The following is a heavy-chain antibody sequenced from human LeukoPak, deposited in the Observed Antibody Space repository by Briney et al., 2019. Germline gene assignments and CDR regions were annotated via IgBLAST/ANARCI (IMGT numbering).Heavy chain of an antibody. CDR1: GFTFSSFE. CDR2: ISTTGSSI. Sequence: GGSLRLSCEASGFTFSSFEMNWVRQAPGKGLEWISYISTTGSSIYYADSVKGRFTISRDNAKNSLYLQMNSLRAEDTAVYYCASTSRDSREKYYYYYMDVWGKGTTVTVSS. CDR3: ASTSRDSREKYYYYYMDV. V-gene: IGHV3-48*03. J-gene: IGHJ6*03. D-gene: IGHD6-13*01.